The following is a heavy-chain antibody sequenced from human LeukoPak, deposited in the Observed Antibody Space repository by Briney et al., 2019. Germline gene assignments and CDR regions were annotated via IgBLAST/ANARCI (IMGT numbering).Heavy chain of an antibody. Sequence: SETLSLTCAVYGGSFSGYYWSWIRQHPGKGLEWIGYIYYSGNTYYNPSLKSRVTISLDTSKNQFSLKLSSVTAADTAVYYCARYGGSSTYYDFWSGSWFDPWGQGTLVTVSS. J-gene: IGHJ5*02. CDR2: IYYSGNT. V-gene: IGHV4-31*11. CDR1: GGSFSGYY. CDR3: ARYGGSSTYYDFWSGSWFDP. D-gene: IGHD3-3*01.